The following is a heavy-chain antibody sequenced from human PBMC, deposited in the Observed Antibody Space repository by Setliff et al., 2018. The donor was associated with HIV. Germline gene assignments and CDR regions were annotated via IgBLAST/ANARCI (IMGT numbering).Heavy chain of an antibody. V-gene: IGHV3-15*01. J-gene: IGHJ4*02. Sequence: GGSLRLSCAASGFTFSNAWMSWVRQAPGKGLEWVGRIKSKTAGGTTDYAAPVKGRFTISRDDSKNTLYLQMNSLRTEDTAVYHCTTEARITMIVVALPRGYFDYWGQGTLVTVSS. D-gene: IGHD3-22*01. CDR1: GFTFSNAW. CDR2: IKSKTAGGTT. CDR3: TTEARITMIVVALPRGYFDY.